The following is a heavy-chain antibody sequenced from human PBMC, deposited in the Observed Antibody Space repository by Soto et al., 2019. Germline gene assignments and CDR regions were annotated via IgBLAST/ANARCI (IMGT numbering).Heavy chain of an antibody. V-gene: IGHV1-58*02. CDR3: AAPAYCGGDCYSGDAFDI. D-gene: IGHD2-21*02. J-gene: IGHJ3*02. CDR2: IVVGSGNT. CDR1: GFTFTSSA. Sequence: QMQLVQSGPEVKKPGTSVKVSCKASGFTFTSSAMQWVRQARGQRLEWIGWIVVGSGNTNYAQKFQERVTITRDMXTXTXXMELSSLRSEDTAVYYCAAPAYCGGDCYSGDAFDIWGQGTMVTVSS.